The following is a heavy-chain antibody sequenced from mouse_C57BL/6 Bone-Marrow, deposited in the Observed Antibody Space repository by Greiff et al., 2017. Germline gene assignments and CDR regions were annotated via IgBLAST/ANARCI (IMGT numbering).Heavy chain of an antibody. J-gene: IGHJ1*03. Sequence: VQLKQSGAELVRPGASVKLSCTASGFNIKDDYMHWVKQRPEQGLEWIGWIDPENGDTEYASKFQGKATITADTSSNTAYLQLSSLTSEDTAVYYCTTFYGSSYLRYFDVWGTETTVTVSS. CDR2: IDPENGDT. D-gene: IGHD1-1*01. CDR1: GFNIKDDY. CDR3: TTFYGSSYLRYFDV. V-gene: IGHV14-4*01.